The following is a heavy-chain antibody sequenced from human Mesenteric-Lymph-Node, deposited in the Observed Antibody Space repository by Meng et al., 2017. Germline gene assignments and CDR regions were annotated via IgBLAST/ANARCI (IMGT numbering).Heavy chain of an antibody. Sequence: GESLKISCAASGFTVSDYYMSWIRQAPGKGLEWVSYISNSGSTIYYADSVKGRFTISRDNARNTLYLQMNSLRAEDTAVYYCATGMGDSRYYFDYWGLGTLVTVSS. CDR3: ATGMGDSRYYFDY. CDR1: GFTVSDYY. V-gene: IGHV3-11*04. CDR2: ISNSGSTI. J-gene: IGHJ4*02. D-gene: IGHD3-22*01.